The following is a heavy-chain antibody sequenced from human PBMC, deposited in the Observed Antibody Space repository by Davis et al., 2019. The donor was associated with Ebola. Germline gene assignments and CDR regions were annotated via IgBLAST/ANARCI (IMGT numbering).Heavy chain of an antibody. CDR3: ARDAWRGYYYMDV. D-gene: IGHD3-3*01. J-gene: IGHJ6*03. CDR2: INPDNGDT. V-gene: IGHV1-2*02. CDR1: GYTFTDYY. Sequence: ASVKVSCKASGYTFTDYYMQWVRQAPGQGLESMGWINPDNGDTNYAQNLQGRVTMTRDTSINTVYLELSSLRSDDTAVYYCARDAWRGYYYMDVWGKGTTVTVSS.